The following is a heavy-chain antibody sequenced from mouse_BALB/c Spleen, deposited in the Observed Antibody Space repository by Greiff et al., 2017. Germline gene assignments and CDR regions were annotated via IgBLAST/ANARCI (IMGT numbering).Heavy chain of an antibody. J-gene: IGHJ1*01. CDR3: ASLYGSSYGWYFDV. CDR2: ISSGGSYT. D-gene: IGHD1-1*01. Sequence: EVQRVESGGGLVKPGGSLKLSCAASGFTFSSYAMSWVRQTPEKRLEWVATISSGGSYTYYPDSVKGRFTISRDNAKNTLYLQMSSLRSEDTAMYYCASLYGSSYGWYFDVWGAGTTVTVSS. V-gene: IGHV5-9-3*01. CDR1: GFTFSSYA.